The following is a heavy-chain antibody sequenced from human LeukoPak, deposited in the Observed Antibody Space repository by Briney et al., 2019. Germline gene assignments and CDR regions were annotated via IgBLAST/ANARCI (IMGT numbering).Heavy chain of an antibody. CDR3: ARALGGWLNWFDP. CDR2: TYYRSKWYN. J-gene: IGHJ5*02. V-gene: IGHV6-1*01. D-gene: IGHD6-19*01. CDR1: GDNVSSNSAT. Sequence: SQTLSLTCAISGDNVSSNSATWNWIRQSPSRGLEWLGRTYYRSKWYNDCAVSVKSRITINPDTSKNQFSLQLNSVTPEDTAVYYCARALGGWLNWFDPWAQGTLVTVSS.